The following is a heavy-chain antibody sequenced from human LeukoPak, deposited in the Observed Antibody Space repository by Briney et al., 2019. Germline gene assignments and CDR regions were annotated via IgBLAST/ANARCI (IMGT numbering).Heavy chain of an antibody. J-gene: IGHJ4*02. CDR1: GYRFTSYG. Sequence: GASVTVSCKASGYRFTSYGISWVRQAPGQGLEWMGWISAYNVNTNNAQKLQGRVTMTTDTSTNTAYMELRSLRPDDTAVYYCARDRDGYNGGDYWGQGTLVTVSS. D-gene: IGHD5-24*01. V-gene: IGHV1-18*01. CDR2: ISAYNVNT. CDR3: ARDRDGYNGGDY.